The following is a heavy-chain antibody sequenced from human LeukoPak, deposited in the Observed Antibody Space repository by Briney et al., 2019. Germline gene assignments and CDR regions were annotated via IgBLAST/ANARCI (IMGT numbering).Heavy chain of an antibody. CDR2: IYYSGST. D-gene: IGHD6-6*01. CDR3: ARVPYSSSSWFDP. CDR1: GGSISSHY. Sequence: SATLSLTCTVSGGSISSHYWSWIRQPPGKGLEWIGYIYYSGSTNYNPSLKSRVTISVDTSKNQFSLKLSSVTAADTAVYYCARVPYSSSSWFDPWGQGTLVTVSS. V-gene: IGHV4-59*11. J-gene: IGHJ5*02.